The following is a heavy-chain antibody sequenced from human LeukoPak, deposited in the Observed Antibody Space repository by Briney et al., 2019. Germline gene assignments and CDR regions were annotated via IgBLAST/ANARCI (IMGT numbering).Heavy chain of an antibody. CDR1: GGSFSGYY. J-gene: IGHJ4*02. Sequence: PSETLSLTCAVYGGSFSGYYWSWIRQPPGKGLEWIGEINHSGSTNYNPSLRSRGTISVDTSKNQFSLKLSSVTAADTAVYYCARGRPYFDYWGQGTLVTVSS. CDR3: ARGRPYFDY. V-gene: IGHV4-34*01. CDR2: INHSGST.